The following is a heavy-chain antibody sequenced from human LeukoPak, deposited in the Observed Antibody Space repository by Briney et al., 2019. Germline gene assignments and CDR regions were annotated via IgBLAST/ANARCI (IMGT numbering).Heavy chain of an antibody. CDR2: IEGDGSRT. J-gene: IGHJ4*02. V-gene: IGHV3-74*01. Sequence: GGSLGLSCAASGFTFRNYWMHWVRQAPGKGLVWVSSIEGDGSRTNYADSVKGRFTISRDNAENTLYLQMNSLRGEDTAVYFCARATSGTSYEYWGQGTLVTVSS. CDR3: ARATSGTSYEY. D-gene: IGHD3-10*01. CDR1: GFTFRNYW.